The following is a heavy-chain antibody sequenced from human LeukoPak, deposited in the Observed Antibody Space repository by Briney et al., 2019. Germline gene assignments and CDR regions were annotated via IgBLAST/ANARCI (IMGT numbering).Heavy chain of an antibody. J-gene: IGHJ5*01. V-gene: IGHV4-59*02. CDR3: ARGGASSHWFGS. Sequence: SATLSLTCSVSGASVTSHSWSWIRQPPGKQLESIGMIYNSVTTNYRPSLKSRVTISVDASKNQLSLKLSSVTAADTAVYYCARGGASSHWFGSWGQGTLVTVSS. CDR2: IYNSVTT. CDR1: GASVTSHS. D-gene: IGHD6-13*01.